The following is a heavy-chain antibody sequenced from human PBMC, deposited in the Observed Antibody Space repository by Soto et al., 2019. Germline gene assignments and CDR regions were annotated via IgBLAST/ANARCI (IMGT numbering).Heavy chain of an antibody. V-gene: IGHV4-34*01. Sequence: SETLSLTCAVYGGSFSGYYWSWIRQPPGKDMEWSGEINHSGSTNYNPSLKSRVTISVDTSKNQFSLKLSSVTAADTAVYYCARGSPGPRIAARRGNWLDPWGQGTLVTVSS. J-gene: IGHJ5*02. D-gene: IGHD6-6*01. CDR1: GGSFSGYY. CDR3: ARGSPGPRIAARRGNWLDP. CDR2: INHSGST.